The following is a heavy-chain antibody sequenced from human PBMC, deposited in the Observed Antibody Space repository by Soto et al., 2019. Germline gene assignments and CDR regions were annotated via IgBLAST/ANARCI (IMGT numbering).Heavy chain of an antibody. V-gene: IGHV1-69*13. J-gene: IGHJ5*02. CDR3: ARDREYSSTHNWFDP. D-gene: IGHD6-6*01. CDR1: GGTFSSYA. CDR2: IIPIFGTA. Sequence: GVSVKVSCKASGGTFSSYAISWVRQAPGQGLEWMGGIIPIFGTANYAQKFQGRVTITADESTSTAYMELSSLRSEDTAVYYRARDREYSSTHNWFDPWGQGTLVTVSS.